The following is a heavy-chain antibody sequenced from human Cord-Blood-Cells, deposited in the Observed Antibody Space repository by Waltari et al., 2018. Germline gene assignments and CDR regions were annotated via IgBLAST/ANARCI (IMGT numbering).Heavy chain of an antibody. CDR2: IYYSGST. Sequence: QLQLQESGPGLVKPSETLSLTCTVSGGSISSSRYYWGWIRQPPGKGLEWIGSIYYSGSTYYNPSLKSRVTISVDTSKNQFSLKLSSVTAADTAVYYCATENWELNWFDPWGQGTMVTVSS. J-gene: IGHJ5*02. CDR1: GGSISSSRYY. V-gene: IGHV4-39*01. CDR3: ATENWELNWFDP. D-gene: IGHD1-7*01.